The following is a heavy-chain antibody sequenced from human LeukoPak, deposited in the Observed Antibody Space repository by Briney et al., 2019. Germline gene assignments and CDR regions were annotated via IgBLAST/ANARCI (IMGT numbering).Heavy chain of an antibody. CDR1: GFTFSSYW. D-gene: IGHD3-22*01. CDR3: ARGTSYYDSSGYPLFDY. J-gene: IGHJ4*02. V-gene: IGHV3-74*01. Sequence: GGSLRLSCAASGFTFSSYWMHWVRQAPGKGLVWVSRINSDGSSTSYADSVKGRFTISRDNAKNTLYLQMNSLRAEDTAVYYCARGTSYYDSSGYPLFDYWGQGTPVTVSS. CDR2: INSDGSST.